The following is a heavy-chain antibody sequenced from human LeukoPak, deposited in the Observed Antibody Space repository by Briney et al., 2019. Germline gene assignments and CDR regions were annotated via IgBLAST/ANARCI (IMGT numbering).Heavy chain of an antibody. J-gene: IGHJ4*02. Sequence: PSETLSLTCTVSGGSISSGAYYWSWVRQLPEKGPDWIGHIGYTGDTYYNPSLRSRATISKDTSKTQFSLRLNSLTAADTAVYYCASCSSSCRAPYYWGQGTLVTVSS. V-gene: IGHV4-31*03. D-gene: IGHD6-13*01. CDR3: ASCSSSCRAPYY. CDR2: IGYTGDT. CDR1: GGSISSGAYY.